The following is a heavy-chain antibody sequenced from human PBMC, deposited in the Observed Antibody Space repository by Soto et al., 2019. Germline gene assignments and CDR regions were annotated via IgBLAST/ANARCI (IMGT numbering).Heavy chain of an antibody. V-gene: IGHV4-34*01. CDR3: ARTWPSMIVVVTKRMTAFDI. J-gene: IGHJ3*02. D-gene: IGHD3-22*01. CDR2: INHSGST. CDR1: GGSISGYY. Sequence: SQTMSLTSAVYGGSISGYYCSWISQPPEKGLEWIGEINHSGSTNYNPSLKSRVTISVDTSKNQFSLKLSSVTAADTAVYYCARTWPSMIVVVTKRMTAFDIWGQGTMVTVSS.